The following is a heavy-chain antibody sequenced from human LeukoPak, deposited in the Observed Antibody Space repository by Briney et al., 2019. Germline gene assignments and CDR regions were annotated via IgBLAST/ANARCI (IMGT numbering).Heavy chain of an antibody. Sequence: GQSLRLSCEASGFTFRGYGMHWVRQSPGKGLEWVAVISYDGNAKAFADSVKGRFIISRDNPKNTLFLQMNSLRPEDTAMYYCARDRHSYGFTLAAWGQGTPVTVSS. CDR1: GFTFRGYG. V-gene: IGHV3-30*03. CDR2: ISYDGNAK. J-gene: IGHJ5*02. CDR3: ARDRHSYGFTLAA. D-gene: IGHD5-18*01.